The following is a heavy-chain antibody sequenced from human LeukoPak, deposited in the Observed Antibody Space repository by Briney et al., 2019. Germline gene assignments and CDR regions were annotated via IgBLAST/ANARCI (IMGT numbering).Heavy chain of an antibody. Sequence: GGSLRLSCAASGFTFSSYGMSWVRQAPGKGLEWVSGISWNSGSIGYADSVKGRFTISRDNAKNSLYLQMNSLRAEDMALYYCAKSGGADILTGYYTVFDYWGQGTLVTVSS. J-gene: IGHJ4*02. CDR3: AKSGGADILTGYYTVFDY. D-gene: IGHD3-9*01. CDR1: GFTFSSYG. V-gene: IGHV3-9*03. CDR2: ISWNSGSI.